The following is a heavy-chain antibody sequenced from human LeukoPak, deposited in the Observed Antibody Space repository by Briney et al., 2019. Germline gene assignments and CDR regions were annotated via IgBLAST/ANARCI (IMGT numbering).Heavy chain of an antibody. J-gene: IGHJ2*01. CDR1: GFTFSGSA. V-gene: IGHV3-73*01. CDR2: IRSKANSYAT. D-gene: IGHD2-2*01. CDR3: TRLGRYCSSTSCYRGSYWYFDL. Sequence: PGGSLRPSCAASGFTFSGSAMHWVRQASGKGLEWVGRIRSKANSYATAYAASVKGRFTISRDDSKNTAYLQMNSLKTEDTAVYYCTRLGRYCSSTSCYRGSYWYFDLWGRGTLATVSS.